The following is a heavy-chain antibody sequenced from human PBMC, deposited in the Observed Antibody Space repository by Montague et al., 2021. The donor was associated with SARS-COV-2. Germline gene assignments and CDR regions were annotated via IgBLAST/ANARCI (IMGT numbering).Heavy chain of an antibody. V-gene: IGHV4-59*01. Sequence: SETLSLTCTVSGGSISNYYWSWIRQPPGRGLEWMGYIYYSGSTDYSPSPKSRVTISLDTSKNQFSLKVTSVTAADTAVYYCARGGGYYNYGLDVWGPGTTVTVSS. CDR3: ARGGGYYNYGLDV. CDR1: GGSISNYY. CDR2: IYYSGST. J-gene: IGHJ6*02. D-gene: IGHD3-22*01.